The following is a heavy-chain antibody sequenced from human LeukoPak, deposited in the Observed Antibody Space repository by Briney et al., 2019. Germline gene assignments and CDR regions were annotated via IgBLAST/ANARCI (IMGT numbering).Heavy chain of an antibody. J-gene: IGHJ5*02. Sequence: GASVKVSCKASGYTFTSYGISWVRQAPGQGLEWMGWIRAYNGNTNYAQKLQGRVTMTTDTSTSTAYMELRSLRSDDTAVYYCASQRRLGYCSSTSCDYANWFDPWGQGTLVTVSS. D-gene: IGHD2-2*01. V-gene: IGHV1-18*01. CDR2: IRAYNGNT. CDR3: ASQRRLGYCSSTSCDYANWFDP. CDR1: GYTFTSYG.